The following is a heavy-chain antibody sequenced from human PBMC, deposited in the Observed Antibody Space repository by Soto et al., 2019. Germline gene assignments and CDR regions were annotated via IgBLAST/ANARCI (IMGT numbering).Heavy chain of an antibody. CDR1: GGTFSSYA. D-gene: IGHD2-15*01. V-gene: IGHV1-69*06. CDR3: ARDLGYCSGGSCYEVYYYGMDV. Sequence: ASVKVSCKASGGTFSSYAISWVRQAPGQGLEWMGGIIPIFGTANYAQKFQGRVTITADKSTSTAYMELSSLRSEDTAVYYCARDLGYCSGGSCYEVYYYGMDVWG. CDR2: IIPIFGTA. J-gene: IGHJ6*02.